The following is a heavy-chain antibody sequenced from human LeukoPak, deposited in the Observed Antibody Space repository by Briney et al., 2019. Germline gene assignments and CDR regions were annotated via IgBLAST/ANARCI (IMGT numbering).Heavy chain of an antibody. Sequence: PGGSLRLSCAASGFTFSSYAMHWVRQAPGKGLEWVANIKHDGSEKYYVDSLKGRFTISRDNAENSLYLQMNSLRAEDTAVYYCARQTGFFYWGQGTLVTVSS. D-gene: IGHD3-3*01. V-gene: IGHV3-7*01. CDR1: GFTFSSYA. CDR3: ARQTGFFY. CDR2: IKHDGSEK. J-gene: IGHJ4*02.